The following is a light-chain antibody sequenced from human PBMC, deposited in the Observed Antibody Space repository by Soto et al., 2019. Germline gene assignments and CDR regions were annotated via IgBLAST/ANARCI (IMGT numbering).Light chain of an antibody. V-gene: IGKV1-39*01. CDR2: VTS. CDR3: QRHHGNPT. Sequence: DVQLTQSPPSLSASVGDKVTIPCRASQNIGTILTWYQLRPGQAPKLLFYVTSSLHTGVPSRFSGSGSGSEVTLTISNLQPEDFATYSCQRHHGNPTVGQGTIVEIK. J-gene: IGKJ1*01. CDR1: QNIGTI.